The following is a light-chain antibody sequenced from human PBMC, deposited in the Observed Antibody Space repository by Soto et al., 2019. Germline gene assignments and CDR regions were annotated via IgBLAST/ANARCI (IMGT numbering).Light chain of an antibody. CDR1: QDISNY. Sequence: DLRMTQSPSSLSASVGDRVSITCRASQDISNYLAWFRQKPGEAPESLIFSASVLQSAVPSRFSGRGSGTDFTLTISSLQPDDFAIYYCQQYYSFPLTFGPGTRVHMK. CDR2: SAS. J-gene: IGKJ3*01. V-gene: IGKV1-16*01. CDR3: QQYYSFPLT.